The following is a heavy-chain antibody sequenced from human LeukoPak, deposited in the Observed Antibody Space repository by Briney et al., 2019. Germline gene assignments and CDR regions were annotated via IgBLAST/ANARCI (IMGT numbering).Heavy chain of an antibody. J-gene: IGHJ3*02. D-gene: IGHD3-22*01. Sequence: PSETLSLTCAVYGGSFSGYYWSWIRQPPGKGLEWIGEINHSGSTNYNPSLKSRDTISVDTSKNQFSLKLSSVTAADTAVYYCARAGHYTYYYDSSGLKGAFDIWGQGTMATVSS. CDR1: GGSFSGYY. CDR2: INHSGST. CDR3: ARAGHYTYYYDSSGLKGAFDI. V-gene: IGHV4-34*01.